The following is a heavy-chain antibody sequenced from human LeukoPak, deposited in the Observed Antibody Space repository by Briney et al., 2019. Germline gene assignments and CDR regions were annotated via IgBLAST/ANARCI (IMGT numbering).Heavy chain of an antibody. CDR2: IYYSGST. CDR1: GVSISSSSYY. J-gene: IGHJ5*02. CDR3: ARVGDYGDYVNWFDP. V-gene: IGHV4-39*01. D-gene: IGHD4-17*01. Sequence: PSETLSLTCTVSGVSISSSSYYWGWLRQPPGKGLEWIGSIYYSGSTYYNPSLKSRVTISVDTSKNQFSLKMNSVTAADTAVYYCARVGDYGDYVNWFDPWGQGTLVTVSS.